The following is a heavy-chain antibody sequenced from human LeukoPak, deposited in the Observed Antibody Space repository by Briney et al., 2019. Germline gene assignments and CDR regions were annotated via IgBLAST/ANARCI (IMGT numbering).Heavy chain of an antibody. Sequence: GGSLRLSCAASGFTFSTYAMSWVRQAPGKGLVWVSRINSDGSSTSYADSVKGRFTISRDNAKNTLYLQMNSLRAEDTAVYYCARDFGILTGYFDYWGQGTLVTVSS. J-gene: IGHJ4*02. CDR2: INSDGSST. D-gene: IGHD3-9*01. CDR1: GFTFSTYA. V-gene: IGHV3-74*01. CDR3: ARDFGILTGYFDY.